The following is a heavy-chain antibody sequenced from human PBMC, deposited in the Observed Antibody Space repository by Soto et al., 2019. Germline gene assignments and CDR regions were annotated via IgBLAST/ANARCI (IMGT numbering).Heavy chain of an antibody. CDR2: ISYSGST. J-gene: IGHJ4*02. V-gene: IGHV4-31*03. Sequence: QVQLQESGPGLVKPSQTLSLTCTVSGGSISSGGYYWSWIRQHPGKGLEWFGYISYSGSTYYTPSLRSRISTSGGTSENQFSLQVRSVTAADTAVYYCARLPEATVTAFDHWGQGTLFAVSS. D-gene: IGHD4-17*01. CDR1: GGSISSGGYY. CDR3: ARLPEATVTAFDH.